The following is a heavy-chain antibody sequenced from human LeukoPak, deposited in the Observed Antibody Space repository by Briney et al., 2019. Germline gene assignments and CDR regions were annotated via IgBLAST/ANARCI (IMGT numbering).Heavy chain of an antibody. D-gene: IGHD2-15*01. J-gene: IGHJ4*02. Sequence: GGSLRLSCAASGFSFSTCSMNWVRQAPGKGLEWVANIKQDGSEKYYVDSVKGRFTISRDNAKNSLYLQMNSLRAEDTAVYYCARDSVDSVAFDYWGQGTLVTVSS. CDR1: GFSFSTCS. CDR3: ARDSVDSVAFDY. CDR2: IKQDGSEK. V-gene: IGHV3-7*01.